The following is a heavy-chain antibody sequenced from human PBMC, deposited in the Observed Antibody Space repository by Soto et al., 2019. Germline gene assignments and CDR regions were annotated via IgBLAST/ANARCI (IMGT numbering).Heavy chain of an antibody. Sequence: ASVKVSCKASGYTFTGYYMHWVRQAPGQGLEWMGWINPNSGGTNYAQKFQGWVTMTRDTSISTAYMELSRLRSDDTAVYYCAREVRYSYGYYYGMDVWRQGTTVTVSS. J-gene: IGHJ6*02. CDR1: GYTFTGYY. V-gene: IGHV1-2*04. D-gene: IGHD5-18*01. CDR3: AREVRYSYGYYYGMDV. CDR2: INPNSGGT.